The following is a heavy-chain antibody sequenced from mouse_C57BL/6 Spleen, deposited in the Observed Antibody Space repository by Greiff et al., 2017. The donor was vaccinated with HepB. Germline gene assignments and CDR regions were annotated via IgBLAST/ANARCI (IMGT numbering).Heavy chain of an antibody. V-gene: IGHV1-82*01. J-gene: IGHJ4*01. CDR1: GYAFSSSW. CDR3: ARELVYYAIDY. CDR2: IYPGDGDT. Sequence: VQLQQSGPELVKPGASVKISCKASGYAFSSSWMNWVKQRPGKGLEWIGRIYPGDGDTNYNGKFKGKATLTADKSSSTAYMQLSSLTSEDSAVYFCARELVYYAIDYWGQGTSVTVSS.